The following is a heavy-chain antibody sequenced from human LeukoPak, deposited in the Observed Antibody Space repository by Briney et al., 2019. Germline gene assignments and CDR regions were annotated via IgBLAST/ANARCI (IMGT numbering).Heavy chain of an antibody. D-gene: IGHD6-13*01. Sequence: SQTLSLTCTVSGGSISSGSYYWSWIRQPAGKGLEWIGRIYTSGSTNYNPSLKSRVTISVDTSKNQFSLKLSSVTAADTAVYYCARGIQQLGYNWFDPWGQGTLVTVSS. CDR1: GGSISSGSYY. CDR2: IYTSGST. J-gene: IGHJ5*02. CDR3: ARGIQQLGYNWFDP. V-gene: IGHV4-61*02.